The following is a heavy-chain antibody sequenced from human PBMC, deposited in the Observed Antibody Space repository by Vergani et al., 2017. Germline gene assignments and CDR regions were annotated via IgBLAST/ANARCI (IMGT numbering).Heavy chain of an antibody. V-gene: IGHV4-59*01. D-gene: IGHD5-12*01. Sequence: QVQLQESGQGLVKPSETLSLTCTVSGGSISSYYWSWIRQPPGKGLDWIGYIYYSGSTNYNPSLKSRVTISVDTSKNQFSLKLRAVTAADTAWSYWARGYSGYVFDYWGQGTLVTVSS. CDR2: IYYSGST. J-gene: IGHJ4*02. CDR1: GGSISSYY. CDR3: ARGYSGYVFDY.